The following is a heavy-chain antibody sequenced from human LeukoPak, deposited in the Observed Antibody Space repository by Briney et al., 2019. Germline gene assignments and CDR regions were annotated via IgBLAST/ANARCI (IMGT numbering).Heavy chain of an antibody. D-gene: IGHD3-16*01. Sequence: SETLSLTCTVSGGSIRSYYCSWIRQPPGKGLEWVGYVYYSGSISYNPSLKSRVTISVDASKNQFSLKLSSVTAADTAVYHCARHFTGPGTYTPYFGMDVWGQGTTVTISS. CDR2: VYYSGSI. CDR1: GGSIRSYY. CDR3: ARHFTGPGTYTPYFGMDV. V-gene: IGHV4-59*08. J-gene: IGHJ6*02.